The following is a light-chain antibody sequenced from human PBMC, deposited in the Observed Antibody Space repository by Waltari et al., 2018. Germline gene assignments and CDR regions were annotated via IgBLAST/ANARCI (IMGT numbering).Light chain of an antibody. J-gene: IGKJ5*01. CDR2: WAA. Sequence: DIVMTQSPDSLAVSLGERATINCKSSQSIFYSAINKNYLAWYQQKPGQPPKLLIHWAATRESGVPDRFTGSGSGTDFTLTISSLQAEDVAVYYCQQYYSTPPITFGQGTRLEMK. V-gene: IGKV4-1*01. CDR3: QQYYSTPPIT. CDR1: QSIFYSAINKNY.